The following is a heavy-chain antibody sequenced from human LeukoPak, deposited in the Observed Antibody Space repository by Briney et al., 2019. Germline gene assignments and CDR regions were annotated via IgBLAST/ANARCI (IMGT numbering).Heavy chain of an antibody. D-gene: IGHD2/OR15-2a*01. Sequence: GGSLRLSCAASGFTFSSYEMNWVRHAPGKGLEWVSYISSSGSTIYYADSVKGRFTISRDNAKNSLYLQMNSLRAEDTAVYYCASGEIGRWFDPWGQGTLVTVSS. J-gene: IGHJ5*02. V-gene: IGHV3-48*03. CDR3: ASGEIGRWFDP. CDR1: GFTFSSYE. CDR2: ISSSGSTI.